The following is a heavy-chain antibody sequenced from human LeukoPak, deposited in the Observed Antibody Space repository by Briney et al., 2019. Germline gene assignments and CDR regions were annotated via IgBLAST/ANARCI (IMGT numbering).Heavy chain of an antibody. J-gene: IGHJ6*02. V-gene: IGHV3-33*01. D-gene: IGHD4-17*01. CDR2: IGYDGSNN. CDR3: ARAPLDYGDYTLYYYYGMDV. CDR1: GLTFRSYG. Sequence: GGSLRLSCAAPGLTFRSYGMHWVRKAPGKGLEWVAVIGYDGSNNYYADSVKGRFTISRDNSKNTLYLQMNSLRAEDTAVYYCARAPLDYGDYTLYYYYGMDVWGQGTTVTVSS.